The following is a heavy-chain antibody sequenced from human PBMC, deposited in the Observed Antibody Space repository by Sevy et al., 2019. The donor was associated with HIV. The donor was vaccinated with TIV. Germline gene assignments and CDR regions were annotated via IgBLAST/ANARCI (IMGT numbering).Heavy chain of an antibody. CDR1: GFTFSDHY. V-gene: IGHV3-11*01. CDR2: ISSGRGTTE. Sequence: GGSLRLSCAASGFTFSDHYMTWIRQAPGRGLEWISYISSGRGTTEYYADSVKGRFTISRDNAKNSLSLQMNSLRPEDTAVYFCARGGDSSWTFTHWGQGALVTVSS. CDR3: ARGGDSSWTFTH. D-gene: IGHD6-13*01. J-gene: IGHJ4*02.